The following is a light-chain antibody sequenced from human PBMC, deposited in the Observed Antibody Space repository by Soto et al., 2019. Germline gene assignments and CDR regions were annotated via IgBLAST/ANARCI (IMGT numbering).Light chain of an antibody. CDR1: ESLLHSDGYSY. J-gene: IGKJ1*01. Sequence: DIVMTQSPLSLPGTPGDPSSISVIARESLLHSDGYSYLDWYLQKPGQSPQLLIYLGSIRASGVPDRFSGSGSGTDFTLKISRVEAEDVGVYYCMQATQIVPWTFGQGTKVDI. CDR2: LGS. CDR3: MQATQIVPWT. V-gene: IGKV2-28*01.